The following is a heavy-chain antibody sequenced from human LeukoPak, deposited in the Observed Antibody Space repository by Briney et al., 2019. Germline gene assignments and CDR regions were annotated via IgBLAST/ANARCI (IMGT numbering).Heavy chain of an antibody. V-gene: IGHV1-69*01. CDR3: ARVRGSMDYYDSSGYRPHTDWYFDL. CDR2: IIPIFGTA. Sequence: EASVKVSCKASGGTFSNYAISWVRQAPGQGLEWMGGIIPIFGTANYAQKFQGRVTITADESTSTAYMELSSLRSEDTAVYYCARVRGSMDYYDSSGYRPHTDWYFDLWGRGTLVTVSS. CDR1: GGTFSNYA. D-gene: IGHD3-22*01. J-gene: IGHJ2*01.